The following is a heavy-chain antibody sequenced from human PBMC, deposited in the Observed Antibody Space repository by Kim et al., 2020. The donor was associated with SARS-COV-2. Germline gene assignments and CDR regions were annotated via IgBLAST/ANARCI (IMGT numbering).Heavy chain of an antibody. Sequence: SETLSLTCTVSGGSISSYYWSWIRQPPGKGLEWIGYIYYSGSTNYNPSLKSRVTISVDTSKNQFSLKLSSVTAADTAVYYCARGRWFRELSLDYWGQGTLVTVSS. D-gene: IGHD3-10*01. V-gene: IGHV4-59*13. CDR1: GGSISSYY. CDR3: ARGRWFRELSLDY. CDR2: IYYSGST. J-gene: IGHJ4*02.